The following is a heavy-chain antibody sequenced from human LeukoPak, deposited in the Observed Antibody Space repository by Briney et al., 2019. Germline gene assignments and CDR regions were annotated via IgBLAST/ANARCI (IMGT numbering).Heavy chain of an antibody. CDR1: GGSIGGYY. V-gene: IGHV4-4*09. CDR3: ARSVISYSSHYYYYMDV. Sequence: SETLSLTCTVSGGSIGGYYWSWIRQPPGKGLEWIGYIYSSGSTNYNPSLKSRVTISVDTSKNQFSLKLTSVTAADTVVYYCARSVISYSSHYYYYMDVWGKGTAVTVSS. J-gene: IGHJ6*03. CDR2: IYSSGST. D-gene: IGHD4-11*01.